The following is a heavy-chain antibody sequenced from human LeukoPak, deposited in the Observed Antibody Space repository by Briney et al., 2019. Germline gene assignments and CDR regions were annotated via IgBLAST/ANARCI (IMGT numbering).Heavy chain of an antibody. D-gene: IGHD2-2*01. J-gene: IGHJ4*02. CDR1: GYTFTSYY. CDR3: AALPSH. Sequence: GASVKVSCKASGYTFTSYYMHWVRQAPGQGLEWMGRMNPNRGDTDYAQKFQGRVIITEDTSTDSSNMELRNLRIDDTAIYYCAALPSHWGQGTLVTVSS. CDR2: MNPNRGDT. V-gene: IGHV1-2*06.